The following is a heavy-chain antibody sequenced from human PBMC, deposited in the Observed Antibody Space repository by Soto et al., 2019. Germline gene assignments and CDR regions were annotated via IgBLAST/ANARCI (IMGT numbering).Heavy chain of an antibody. CDR1: GFTVSNNY. D-gene: IGHD1-1*01. CDR3: GRDGTYNWV. J-gene: IGHJ4*02. V-gene: IGHV3-66*01. CDR2: IFSNGDT. Sequence: ELQLVASGGGLVQPGGSLRLSCAASGFTVSNNYVRWVRQAPGKGLEWVSLIFSNGDTRYADSVKGRFTISRDSSSKTLYLQNNSLRVEDTAVYYCGRDGTYNWVGGQGIHVTVSS.